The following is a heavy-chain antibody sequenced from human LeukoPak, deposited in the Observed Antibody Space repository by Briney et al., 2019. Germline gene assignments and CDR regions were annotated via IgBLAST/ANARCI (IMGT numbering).Heavy chain of an antibody. V-gene: IGHV4-4*07. CDR3: ARGGYYYDSSGYYSIDY. J-gene: IGHJ4*02. Sequence: SETLSLTCTVSGGSISSYYWSWIRQPAGKGLEWIGRMYTSGSTNYNPSLKSRVTMSVDTSKNQFSLKLSSVTAADTAVYYCARGGYYYDSSGYYSIDYWGQGTLVTVSS. CDR2: MYTSGST. D-gene: IGHD3-22*01. CDR1: GGSISSYY.